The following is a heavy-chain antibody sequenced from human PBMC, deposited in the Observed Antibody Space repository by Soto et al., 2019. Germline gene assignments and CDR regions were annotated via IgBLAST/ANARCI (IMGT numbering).Heavy chain of an antibody. CDR1: GFTFNNFA. D-gene: IGHD6-19*01. CDR2: IWYDGSNI. V-gene: IGHV3-33*08. J-gene: IGHJ4*02. CDR3: ARDREQWLVGYYFDY. Sequence: GGSLRLSCAASGFTFNNFAMIWVRQAPGRGLEWVAVIWYDGSNIYYADSVKGRFTISRDNSKDTLDLQMNSLRAEDTAVYYCARDREQWLVGYYFDYWGQGTLVTVSS.